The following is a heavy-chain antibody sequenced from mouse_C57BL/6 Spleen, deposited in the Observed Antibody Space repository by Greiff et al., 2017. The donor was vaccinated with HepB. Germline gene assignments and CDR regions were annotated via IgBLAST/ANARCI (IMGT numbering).Heavy chain of an antibody. J-gene: IGHJ3*01. V-gene: IGHV1-26*01. CDR1: GYTFTDYY. Sequence: VQLQQSGPELVKPGASVKISCKASGYTFTDYYMNWVKQSHGKSLEWIGDINPNNGGTSYNQKFKGKATLTVDKSSSTAYMELRSLTSEDSAVYYCARWAVGSTSFAYWGQGTLVTVSA. CDR2: INPNNGGT. CDR3: ARWAVGSTSFAY. D-gene: IGHD1-1*01.